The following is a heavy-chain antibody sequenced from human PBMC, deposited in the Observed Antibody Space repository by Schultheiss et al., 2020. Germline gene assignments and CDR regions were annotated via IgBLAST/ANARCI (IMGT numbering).Heavy chain of an antibody. D-gene: IGHD3-22*01. V-gene: IGHV4-30-2*01. CDR2: IYHSGST. CDR1: GGSISSGGYS. J-gene: IGHJ4*02. Sequence: SETLSLTCAVSGGSISSGGYSWSWIRQPPGKGLEWIGYIYHSGSTYYNPSLKSRVTISVDRSKNQFSLKLSSVTAADTAVYYCARSTYYYDSSGYYYALGHPGRGWYFDYWGQGTLVTVSS. CDR3: ARSTYYYDSSGYYYALGHPGRGWYFDY.